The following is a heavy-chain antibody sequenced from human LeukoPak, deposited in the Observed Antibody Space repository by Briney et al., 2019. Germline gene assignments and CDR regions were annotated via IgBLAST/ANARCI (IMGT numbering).Heavy chain of an antibody. D-gene: IGHD4-17*01. J-gene: IGHJ6*03. Sequence: GGSLRLSCAASGFTFSSYAMHWVRQAPGKGLEWVAVISYDGSNKYYADSVKGRFTISRDNSKNTLYLQMNSLRAEDTAVYYCARDRAYGDYDYYYYMDVWGKGTTVTVSS. CDR2: ISYDGSNK. V-gene: IGHV3-30*04. CDR1: GFTFSSYA. CDR3: ARDRAYGDYDYYYYMDV.